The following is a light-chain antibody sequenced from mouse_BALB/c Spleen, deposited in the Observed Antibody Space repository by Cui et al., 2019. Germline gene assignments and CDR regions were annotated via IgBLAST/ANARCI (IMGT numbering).Light chain of an antibody. V-gene: IGKV8-30*01. Sequence: DIVMSQSPSSLAVSVGDKVTLNCKSSQSLLYSTNQKNYLVWYQQKPGQSPKLLIYWASTRESGVPDRFTGSGSGTDFTLTISSVKAEDLAVYYCQQFYSYPLAFGAGTKLELK. CDR1: QSLLYSTNQKNY. CDR2: WAS. CDR3: QQFYSYPLA. J-gene: IGKJ5*01.